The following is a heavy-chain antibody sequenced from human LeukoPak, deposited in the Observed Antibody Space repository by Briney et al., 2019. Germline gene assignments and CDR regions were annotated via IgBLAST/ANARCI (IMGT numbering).Heavy chain of an antibody. V-gene: IGHV3-53*01. Sequence: GGSLRLSCAASGFTFSSYWMSWVRQAPGKGLEWVSVINSGGSTYYADSVRGRFTISRDKSYNTPYLQMNSLRAEDTAVYYCARALWYNSGWYLGYWGQGALVTVSS. CDR2: INSGGST. D-gene: IGHD6-19*01. J-gene: IGHJ4*02. CDR1: GFTFSSYW. CDR3: ARALWYNSGWYLGY.